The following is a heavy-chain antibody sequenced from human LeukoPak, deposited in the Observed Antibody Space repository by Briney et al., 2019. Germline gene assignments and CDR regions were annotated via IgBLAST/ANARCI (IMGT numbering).Heavy chain of an antibody. J-gene: IGHJ4*02. CDR2: ISSSSSTI. V-gene: IGHV3-48*02. Sequence: GGSLRLSGAASGFTFSSYSMNWVRQAPGKGLEWVSYISSSSSTIYYADSVKGRFTISRDNAKNSLYLQMNSLRDEDTAVYYCAGYYYDSSGYYPYYFDYWGQGTLVTVSS. CDR1: GFTFSSYS. CDR3: AGYYYDSSGYYPYYFDY. D-gene: IGHD3-22*01.